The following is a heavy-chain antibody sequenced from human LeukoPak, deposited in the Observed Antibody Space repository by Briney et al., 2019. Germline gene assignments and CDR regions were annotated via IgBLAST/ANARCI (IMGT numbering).Heavy chain of an antibody. Sequence: GRSLRLSCAASGFTFSSYGMHWVRQAPGKGLEWVAVISYDGSNKYYADSVKGRFTISRDNSKNTLYLQMNSLRAEDTAVYYCAKDLSGDALDYWGQGTLVTVSS. V-gene: IGHV3-30*18. CDR3: AKDLSGDALDY. CDR2: ISYDGSNK. CDR1: GFTFSSYG. J-gene: IGHJ4*02. D-gene: IGHD5-12*01.